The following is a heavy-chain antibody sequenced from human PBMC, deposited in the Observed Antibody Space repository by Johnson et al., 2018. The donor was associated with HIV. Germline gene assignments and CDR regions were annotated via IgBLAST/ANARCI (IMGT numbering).Heavy chain of an antibody. CDR3: ARDYRGRTVDAFDV. J-gene: IGHJ3*01. D-gene: IGHD3-16*02. CDR2: IGFDGTKS. V-gene: IGHV3-30*02. Sequence: QMQLVESGGGVVQPGGSLRLSCAASGFTFSSYGMHWVRQAPGKGLEWVAFIGFDGTKSYYADYLKGRFTISRDNSKNMLDLQMNSLRAGDAAVYYCARDYRGRTVDAFDVWGQGTLVIVSS. CDR1: GFTFSSYG.